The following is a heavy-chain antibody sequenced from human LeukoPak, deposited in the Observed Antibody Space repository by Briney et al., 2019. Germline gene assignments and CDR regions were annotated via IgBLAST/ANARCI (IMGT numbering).Heavy chain of an antibody. Sequence: GGSLRLSCAASGFTFNTYAMSWVRQAPGKGLEWVSAISDSGGSAYYADSVKGRFTISRDNSKNTLYLQMNSLRAEDTAVYYCAKLGKTENHYGSGRFSYYYYMDVWGKGTTVTISS. J-gene: IGHJ6*03. CDR3: AKLGKTENHYGSGRFSYYYYMDV. CDR2: ISDSGGSA. V-gene: IGHV3-23*01. CDR1: GFTFNTYA. D-gene: IGHD3-10*01.